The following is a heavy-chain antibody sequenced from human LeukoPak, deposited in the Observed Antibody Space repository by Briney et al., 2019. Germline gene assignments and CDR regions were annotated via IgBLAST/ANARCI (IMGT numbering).Heavy chain of an antibody. D-gene: IGHD6-6*01. CDR1: GYTFTSYD. CDR3: ARRKIAARPYWFDP. J-gene: IGHJ5*02. Sequence: GVSVKVSCKASGYTFTSYDINWVRQATGQGLEWMGWMNPNSGNTGYAQKFQGRVTMTRNTSISTAYMERSSLRSEDTAVYYCARRKIAARPYWFDPWGQGTLVTVSS. CDR2: MNPNSGNT. V-gene: IGHV1-8*01.